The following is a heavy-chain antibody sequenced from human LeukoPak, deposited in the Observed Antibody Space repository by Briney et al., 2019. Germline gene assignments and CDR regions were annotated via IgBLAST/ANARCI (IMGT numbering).Heavy chain of an antibody. Sequence: GGSLRLSCAASGFTFTSSAMSWVRQAPGKGLEWVSVISGSGHTTDYADSVKGRFTVSRDNSKNTLYLQMNSLRAEDTAVYYCAREMVEYCSGGSRYLGAFDIWGQGTMVTVSS. CDR3: AREMVEYCSGGSRYLGAFDI. CDR1: GFTFTSSA. V-gene: IGHV3-23*01. D-gene: IGHD2-15*01. CDR2: ISGSGHTT. J-gene: IGHJ3*02.